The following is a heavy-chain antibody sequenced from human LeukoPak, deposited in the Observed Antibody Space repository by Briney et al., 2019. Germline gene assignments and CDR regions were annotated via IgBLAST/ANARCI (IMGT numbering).Heavy chain of an antibody. Sequence: SQTLSLTCAVSGGSFSSGTYSWSWIRQPPGRGLEWIGYIYYSGSTNYNPSLKSRVTISVDTSKNQFSLKLSSVTAADTAVYYCARSIAVAGTYYFDYWGQGTLVTVSS. CDR3: ARSIAVAGTYYFDY. CDR2: IYYSGST. D-gene: IGHD6-19*01. V-gene: IGHV4-61*01. J-gene: IGHJ4*02. CDR1: GGSFSSGTYS.